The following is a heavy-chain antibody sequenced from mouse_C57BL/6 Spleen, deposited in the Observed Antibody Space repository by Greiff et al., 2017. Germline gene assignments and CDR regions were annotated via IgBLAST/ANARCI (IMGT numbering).Heavy chain of an antibody. CDR3: ARWETAQSHFDY. CDR2: IHPNSGST. D-gene: IGHD3-2*02. Sequence: VQLQQPGAELVKPGASVKLSCKASGYTFTSYWMHWVKQRPGQGLEWIGMIHPNSGSTNYNEKFKSKATLTVDKSSSTAYMQLSSLTSEDSAVYYCARWETAQSHFDYWGQGTTLTVSS. V-gene: IGHV1-64*01. J-gene: IGHJ2*01. CDR1: GYTFTSYW.